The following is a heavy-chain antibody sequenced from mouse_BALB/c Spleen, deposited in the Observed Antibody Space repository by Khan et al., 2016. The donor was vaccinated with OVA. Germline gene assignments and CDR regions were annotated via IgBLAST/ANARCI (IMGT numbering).Heavy chain of an antibody. CDR3: ASHLTGSFAY. Sequence: EVELVESGGDLVKPGGSLKLSCAASGSTFSSYSMSWVRQTPDKRLEWVATISSGGDYTYYPDNVKGRFTISRDNAKNTLYLQMSSLKSEDTAMYYCASHLTGSFAYWGQGTLVTVSA. D-gene: IGHD4-1*01. V-gene: IGHV5-6*01. CDR1: GSTFSSYS. J-gene: IGHJ3*01. CDR2: ISSGGDYT.